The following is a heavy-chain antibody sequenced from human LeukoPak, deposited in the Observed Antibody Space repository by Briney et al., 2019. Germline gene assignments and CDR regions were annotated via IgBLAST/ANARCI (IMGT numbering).Heavy chain of an antibody. J-gene: IGHJ4*02. CDR2: ISGSGGST. D-gene: IGHD3-22*01. CDR1: GFTFSSYA. CDR3: AKRVGYYDSSGYSRGYYFDY. V-gene: IGHV3-23*01. Sequence: PGGSLRLSCATSGFTFSSYAMSWVRQAPGKGLEWVSAISGSGGSTYYADSVKGRFTISRDNSKNTLYLQMNSLRAEDTAVYYCAKRVGYYDSSGYSRGYYFDYWGQGTLVTVSS.